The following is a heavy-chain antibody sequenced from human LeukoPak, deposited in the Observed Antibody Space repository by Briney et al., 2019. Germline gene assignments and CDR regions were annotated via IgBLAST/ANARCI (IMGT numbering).Heavy chain of an antibody. D-gene: IGHD6-19*01. CDR2: ISSSSSYI. CDR3: ARDNKQWLVRKFDY. Sequence: PGGSLRLSCAASRFTFSSYSMNWVRQAPGKGLEWVSSISSSSSYIYYADSVKGRFTISRDNAKNSLYLQMNSLRAEDTAVYYCARDNKQWLVRKFDYWGQGTLVTVSS. CDR1: RFTFSSYS. J-gene: IGHJ4*02. V-gene: IGHV3-21*01.